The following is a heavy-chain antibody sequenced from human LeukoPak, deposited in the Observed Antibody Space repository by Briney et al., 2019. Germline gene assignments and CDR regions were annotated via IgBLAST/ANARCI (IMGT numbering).Heavy chain of an antibody. CDR2: MNPNSGNT. V-gene: IGHV1-8*01. J-gene: IGHJ3*02. Sequence: ASVKVSCKASGYTFTSYHMHWVRQAPGQGLEWMGWMNPNSGNTGYAQKLQGRVTMTRNTSISTAYMELSSLRSEDTAVYYCARVTMVRGASATRAFDIWGQGTMVTVSS. D-gene: IGHD3-10*01. CDR1: GYTFTSYH. CDR3: ARVTMVRGASATRAFDI.